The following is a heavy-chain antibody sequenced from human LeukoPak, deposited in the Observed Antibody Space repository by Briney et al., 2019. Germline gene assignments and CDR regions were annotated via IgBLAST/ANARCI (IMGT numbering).Heavy chain of an antibody. V-gene: IGHV3-30*02. D-gene: IGHD3-22*01. Sequence: GGSLRLSCAASGFTFSSYGMHWVRQAPGKGLEWVAFIRYDGSNKYYADSVKGRFTISRDNSKNTLYLQMNSLRAEDTAVYYCAKGGDSSGYEADYWGQETLVTVSS. CDR3: AKGGDSSGYEADY. CDR2: IRYDGSNK. CDR1: GFTFSSYG. J-gene: IGHJ4*02.